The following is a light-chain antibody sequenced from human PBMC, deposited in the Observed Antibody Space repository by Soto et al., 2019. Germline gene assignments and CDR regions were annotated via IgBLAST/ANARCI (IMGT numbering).Light chain of an antibody. J-gene: IGLJ1*01. CDR3: QSSDSRLSGSDV. CDR2: GDS. CDR1: SSNIGAGYH. Sequence: VLTQPPSVSGAPGQRVTISCTGSSSNIGAGYHVHWYQQLPGAAPKLLIFGDSNRPSGVPDRFSGSKSGTSASLAITGLQADDEADYYCQSSDSRLSGSDVFGTGTKVTVL. V-gene: IGLV1-40*01.